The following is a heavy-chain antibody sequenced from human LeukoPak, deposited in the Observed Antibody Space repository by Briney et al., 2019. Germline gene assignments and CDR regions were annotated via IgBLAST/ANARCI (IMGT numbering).Heavy chain of an antibody. D-gene: IGHD6-6*01. CDR1: GSTFSSYS. Sequence: GGSLRLSCAASGSTFSSYSMNWVRQAPGKGLEWVSYISSSSSTIYYADSVKGRFTISRDNAKNSLYLQMNSLRAEDTAVYYCARGALDSSSPGGGDYYYYYMDVWGKGTTVTVSS. CDR2: ISSSSSTI. V-gene: IGHV3-48*04. CDR3: ARGALDSSSPGGGDYYYYYMDV. J-gene: IGHJ6*03.